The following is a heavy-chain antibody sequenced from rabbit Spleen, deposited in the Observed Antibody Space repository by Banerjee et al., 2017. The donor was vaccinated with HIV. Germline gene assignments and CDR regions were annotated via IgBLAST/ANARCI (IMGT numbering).Heavy chain of an antibody. CDR3: ARGLSRSNL. D-gene: IGHD1-1*01. CDR2: IDSDDGTT. CDR1: GFDFSSNA. Sequence: EESGGGLVQPEGSLTLTCTASGFDFSSNAVCWVRQAPGKGLEWIACIDSDDGTTYYANWVNGRSTLSKSSSSAVTLQMTSLTVADTATYFCARGLSRSNLWGQGTLVTVS. V-gene: IGHV1S47*01. J-gene: IGHJ4*01.